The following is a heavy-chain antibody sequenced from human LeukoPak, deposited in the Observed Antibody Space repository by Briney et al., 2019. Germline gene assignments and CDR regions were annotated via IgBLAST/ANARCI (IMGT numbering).Heavy chain of an antibody. CDR1: GGSISSSSYY. D-gene: IGHD6-13*01. CDR3: ARGRLIAAV. Sequence: PSETLSLTCTVSGGSISSSSYYWGWIRQPPGKGLEWIGTMYYSGSTYYNPSLKSRVTISIDTSKNQFSLELSSVTATDTAIYYCARGRLIAAVWGQGTLVTVSS. V-gene: IGHV4-39*01. J-gene: IGHJ4*02. CDR2: MYYSGST.